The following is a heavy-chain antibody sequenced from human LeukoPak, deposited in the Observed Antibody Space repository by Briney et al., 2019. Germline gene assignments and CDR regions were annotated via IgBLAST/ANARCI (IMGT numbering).Heavy chain of an antibody. J-gene: IGHJ6*03. D-gene: IGHD3-10*01. CDR1: GYSITSAYY. V-gene: IGHV4-38-2*02. Sequence: SETLSLTCTVSGYSITSAYYWGWIRQPPGKRLEGIGSFFLKGSTYYDPSLKSRVTISVDTSKNQFSLKLDCVSAADTAVYYCARDPGLMVRGSRRGYDGNYYYMDVWGKGTTVTISS. CDR2: FFLKGST. CDR3: ARDPGLMVRGSRRGYDGNYYYMDV.